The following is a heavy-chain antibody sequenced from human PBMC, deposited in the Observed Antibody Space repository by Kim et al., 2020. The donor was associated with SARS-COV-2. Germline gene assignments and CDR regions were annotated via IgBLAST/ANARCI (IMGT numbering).Heavy chain of an antibody. CDR3: ARVSRFLEWLLYKSDYFDY. CDR1: GFTFSDYW. CDR2: IKQDGSEK. J-gene: IGHJ4*02. D-gene: IGHD3-3*01. V-gene: IGHV3-7*01. Sequence: GGSLRLSCAVSGFTFSDYWMDWVRQAPGKGLEWVANIKQDGSEKYYLDSVKGRFTISRDNAKYSLYLQMNSLRAEDTAVYYCARVSRFLEWLLYKSDYFDYWGQGTLVTVSS.